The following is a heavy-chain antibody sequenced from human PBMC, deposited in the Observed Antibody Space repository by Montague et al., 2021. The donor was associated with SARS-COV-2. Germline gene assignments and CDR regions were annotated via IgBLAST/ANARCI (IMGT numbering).Heavy chain of an antibody. J-gene: IGHJ4*02. V-gene: IGHV4-59*12. D-gene: IGHD5-24*01. CDR1: GGSISSYY. CDR2: IYYSGST. CDR3: TRGDVVMATIRSAGPFYHFDD. Sequence: SETLSLTCTVSGGSISSYYWSWIRQPPGKGLEWIGYIYYSGSTNYNPSLKSPVTISVDTSKNQFSLKLSSVTAADTAVYYCTRGDVVMATIRSAGPFYHFDDWGQGTLVTVSS.